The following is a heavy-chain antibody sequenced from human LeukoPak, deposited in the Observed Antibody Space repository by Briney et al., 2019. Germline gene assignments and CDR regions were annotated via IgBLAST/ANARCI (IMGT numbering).Heavy chain of an antibody. Sequence: GGSLRLSCAASGFTVSSNYMSWVRQAPGKGLAWVPVIYSGGSTSYADSVKGRFTISRDNAKTSLYLQMNSLRAEDTAVYYCARQKRFTDIIDFWGQGTLVTVSS. D-gene: IGHD2-15*01. CDR3: ARQKRFTDIIDF. CDR1: GFTVSSNY. CDR2: IYSGGST. V-gene: IGHV3-66*04. J-gene: IGHJ4*02.